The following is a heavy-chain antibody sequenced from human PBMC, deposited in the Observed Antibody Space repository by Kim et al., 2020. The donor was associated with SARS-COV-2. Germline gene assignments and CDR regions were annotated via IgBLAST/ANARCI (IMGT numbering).Heavy chain of an antibody. J-gene: IGHJ3*02. CDR1: GFTFSRYS. CDR3: ARDGHYYYDSSSVSPGAFDI. Sequence: GGSLRLSCAASGFTFSRYSMNWVRQAPGKGLEWVSSISSSSSYRHYADSVKGRFTISRDNAKNSLYLQMNSLRAEDTAVYYCARDGHYYYDSSSVSPGAFDIWGQGTMVTVSS. CDR2: ISSSSSYR. D-gene: IGHD3-22*01. V-gene: IGHV3-21*01.